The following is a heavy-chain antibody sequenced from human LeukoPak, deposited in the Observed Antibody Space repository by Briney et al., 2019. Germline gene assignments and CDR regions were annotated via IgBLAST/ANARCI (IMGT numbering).Heavy chain of an antibody. CDR1: GFTFTSYA. J-gene: IGHJ1*01. Sequence: PGGSLRLSCAASGFTFTSYALSWVRQAPGKGLEWVSSISGSGGSTYYADSVKGRFTISRDNSKSTLYLQMNSLRAEDTAVYYCAKDLPNPGTNRHFQYWGQGTLVTVSS. V-gene: IGHV3-23*01. CDR2: ISGSGGST. CDR3: AKDLPNPGTNRHFQY. D-gene: IGHD2-8*01.